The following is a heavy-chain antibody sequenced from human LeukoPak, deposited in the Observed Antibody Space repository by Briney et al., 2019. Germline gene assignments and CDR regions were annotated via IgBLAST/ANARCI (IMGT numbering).Heavy chain of an antibody. CDR3: ARVGEGKITMVRGGAWYYYYGMDV. Sequence: ASVKVSCKASGYNFTSYGISWVRQAPGQGLEWMGWISAYNGNTNYAQKLQGRVTMTTDTSTSTAYMELRSLRSDDTAVYYCARVGEGKITMVRGGAWYYYYGMDVWGQGTTVTVSS. V-gene: IGHV1-18*01. J-gene: IGHJ6*02. D-gene: IGHD3-10*01. CDR2: ISAYNGNT. CDR1: GYNFTSYG.